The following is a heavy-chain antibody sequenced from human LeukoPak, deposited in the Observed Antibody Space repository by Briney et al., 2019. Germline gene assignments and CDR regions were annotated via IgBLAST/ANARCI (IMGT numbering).Heavy chain of an antibody. CDR2: IRYVGSNK. J-gene: IGHJ6*03. Sequence: GGSLRLSCAASGFTFSSYGMHWVRQAPGKGLEWVAFIRYVGSNKYYADSVKGRFTISRDNSKNTLYLQMNSLRAEDTAVYYCAKGLVWSGYPRRMDVWGKGTTVTVSS. CDR1: GFTFSSYG. D-gene: IGHD3-3*01. CDR3: AKGLVWSGYPRRMDV. V-gene: IGHV3-30*02.